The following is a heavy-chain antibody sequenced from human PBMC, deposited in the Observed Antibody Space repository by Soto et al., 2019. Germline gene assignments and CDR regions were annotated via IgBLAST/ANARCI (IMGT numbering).Heavy chain of an antibody. CDR2: IIPIFGTA. J-gene: IGHJ4*02. CDR3: AREDADYGDILTGSFDY. CDR1: GGTFSSYA. D-gene: IGHD3-9*01. V-gene: IGHV1-69*12. Sequence: QVQLVQSGAAVKKPGSSVKVSCKASGGTFSSYAISWVRQAPGQGLEWMGGIIPIFGTANYAQKFQGRVTITADESTSXXYMELSSLRSEDTAVYYCAREDADYGDILTGSFDYWGQGTLVTVSS.